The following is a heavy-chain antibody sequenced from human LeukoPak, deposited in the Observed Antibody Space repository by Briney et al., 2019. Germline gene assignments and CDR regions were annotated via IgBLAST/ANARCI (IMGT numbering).Heavy chain of an antibody. D-gene: IGHD5-18*01. V-gene: IGHV1-18*01. J-gene: IGHJ6*02. CDR3: ASRFGGYSYGLYYGMDV. CDR2: ISAYNGNT. CDR1: GYTFTSYG. Sequence: ASVNVSCKASGYTFTSYGISWVRQAPGQGLEWMGWISAYNGNTNYAQKLQGRVTMTTDTSTSTAYMELRSLRSEDTAVYYCASRFGGYSYGLYYGMDVWGQGTTVTVSS.